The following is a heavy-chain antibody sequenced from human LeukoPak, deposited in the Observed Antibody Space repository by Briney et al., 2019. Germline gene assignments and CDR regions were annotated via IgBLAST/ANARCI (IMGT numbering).Heavy chain of an antibody. CDR1: GFTFSSYS. CDR2: ISSSSSYI. V-gene: IGHV3-21*01. Sequence: PGGSLRLSCAASGFTFSSYSMNWVRQAPGKGLEWVSSISSSSSYIYYADSVKGRFTISRDNAKNSLYLQMNSLRAEDTAVYYCARLGSIAAAGTPDYWGQGSLVTVSS. D-gene: IGHD6-13*01. CDR3: ARLGSIAAAGTPDY. J-gene: IGHJ4*02.